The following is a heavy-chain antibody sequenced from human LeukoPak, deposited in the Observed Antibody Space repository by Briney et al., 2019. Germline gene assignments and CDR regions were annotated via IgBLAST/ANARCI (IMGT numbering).Heavy chain of an antibody. D-gene: IGHD3-10*02. J-gene: IGHJ6*04. V-gene: IGHV3-23*01. Sequence: GGSLRLSCAASGFTFSSNVMSWVRQAPGKGLEWVSAISASGGKTYYADSVKGRFTISRDNAKNSLYLQMNSLRAEDTAVYYCAELGITMIGGVWGKGTTVTISS. CDR3: AELGITMIGGV. CDR1: GFTFSSNV. CDR2: ISASGGKT.